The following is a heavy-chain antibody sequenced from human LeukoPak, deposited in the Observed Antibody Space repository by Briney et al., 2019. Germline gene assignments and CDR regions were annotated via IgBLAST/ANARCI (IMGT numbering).Heavy chain of an antibody. CDR1: GFTFSSYW. D-gene: IGHD4-23*01. V-gene: IGHV3-23*01. J-gene: IGHJ1*01. CDR3: AKVGHDYGGNSGGLMPEYFQH. Sequence: QTGGSLRLSCAASGFTFSSYWMSWVRQAPGKGLEWVSAISGSGGSAYYADSVKGRFTISRDNSKNTLYLQMNSLRAEDTAVYYCAKVGHDYGGNSGGLMPEYFQHWGQGTLVTVSS. CDR2: ISGSGGSA.